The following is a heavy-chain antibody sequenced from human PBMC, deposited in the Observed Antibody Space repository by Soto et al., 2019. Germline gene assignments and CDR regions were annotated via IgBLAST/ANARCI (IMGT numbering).Heavy chain of an antibody. Sequence: QVQLVESGGGVVQPGRSLRLSCAASGFTFSSYGMHWVRQAPGKGLEWVAVISYDGSNKYYADSVKGRFTISRDNSKNTLYLQMNSLRPEDTAVYYCGKDGEHYDSSGYYDYWGQGTLVTVSS. V-gene: IGHV3-30*18. J-gene: IGHJ4*02. D-gene: IGHD3-22*01. CDR2: ISYDGSNK. CDR3: GKDGEHYDSSGYYDY. CDR1: GFTFSSYG.